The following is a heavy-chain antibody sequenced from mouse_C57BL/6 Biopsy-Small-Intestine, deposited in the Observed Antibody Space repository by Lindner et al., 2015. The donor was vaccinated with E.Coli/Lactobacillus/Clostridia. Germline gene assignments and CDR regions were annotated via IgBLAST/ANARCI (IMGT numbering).Heavy chain of an antibody. D-gene: IGHD2-2*01. CDR1: GYAFSSSW. CDR3: ARWGGYDDFDY. CDR2: IYPGDGDT. Sequence: VQLQESGPELVKPGASVKISCKASGYAFSSSWMNWVKQRPEKGLEWIGRIYPGDGDTNYNGKFKGKATLTADKSSSTAYMQLSGLTSEDSAVYFCARWGGYDDFDYWGQGTTLTVSS. J-gene: IGHJ2*01. V-gene: IGHV1-82*01.